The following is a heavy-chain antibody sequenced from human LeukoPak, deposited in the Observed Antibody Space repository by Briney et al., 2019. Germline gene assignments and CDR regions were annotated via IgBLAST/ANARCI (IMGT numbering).Heavy chain of an antibody. Sequence: ASVKVSCKASGYTFTTYDINWVRQTTGHGLEWMGWMNPNSGNTGYAQRFQGRVTMIRNSSISTAYMDLSSLGSEDTAVYYCARATGKDILTGRKLDYWGQGTLVTVSS. CDR1: GYTFTTYD. J-gene: IGHJ4*02. D-gene: IGHD3-9*01. V-gene: IGHV1-8*01. CDR3: ARATGKDILTGRKLDY. CDR2: MNPNSGNT.